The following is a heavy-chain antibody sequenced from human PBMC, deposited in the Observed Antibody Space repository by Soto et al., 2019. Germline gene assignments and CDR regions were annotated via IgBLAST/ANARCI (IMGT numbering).Heavy chain of an antibody. J-gene: IGHJ5*02. CDR1: GDSIISCDFY. Sequence: SETLSLTCTVSGDSIISCDFYWGWDRQPPGKGREWIGSIFYLGSSYYNPSLKSRVTMSVDTSKNQLSLRLRSVTAAAAALYFCARHSLALRKNNWFDPWGQGIMVTVSS. D-gene: IGHD3-3*02. V-gene: IGHV4-39*01. CDR3: ARHSLALRKNNWFDP. CDR2: IFYLGSS.